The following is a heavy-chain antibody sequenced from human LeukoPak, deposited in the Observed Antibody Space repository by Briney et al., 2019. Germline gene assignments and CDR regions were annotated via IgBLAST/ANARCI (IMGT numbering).Heavy chain of an antibody. V-gene: IGHV3-53*01. CDR1: GFTVSSYY. CDR3: ARSMVRGVYYYYDIDV. J-gene: IGHJ6*02. Sequence: QSGGSLRLSCAASGFTVSSYYMSWVRQAPGKGLEWVSVIYSGGSTYYADSVEGRFSISRDNSKNTLYNQMNSLRAEDTAVYYGARSMVRGVYYYYDIDVWGQGTTVTVSS. D-gene: IGHD3-10*01. CDR2: IYSGGST.